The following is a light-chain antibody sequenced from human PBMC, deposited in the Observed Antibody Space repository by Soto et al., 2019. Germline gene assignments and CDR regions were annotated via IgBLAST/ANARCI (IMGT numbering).Light chain of an antibody. CDR2: GAS. CDR1: QSVSSSY. J-gene: IGKJ1*01. Sequence: EVGMAQSPATLSVSPVERATLSCMASQSVSSSYLAWYQQKPGQAPRLLIYGASSRATGIPDRFSGSGSGTDFTLTISRLEPEEFAVYYCQQYGSSLWTFGQGTKVDIK. CDR3: QQYGSSLWT. V-gene: IGKV3-20*01.